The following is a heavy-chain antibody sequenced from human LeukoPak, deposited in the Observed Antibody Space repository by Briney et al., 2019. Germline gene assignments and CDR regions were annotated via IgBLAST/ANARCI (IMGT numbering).Heavy chain of an antibody. D-gene: IGHD3-10*01. Sequence: SETLSLTCTVSGGSISSYYWSWIRQPAAKGLEWIGRIYTTGSTNYNPSLKSRVTMSVDTSKNQFSLKLTSVTAADTAVYYCAREGAEVRGVLVKYCFDYWGQGALVTVSS. J-gene: IGHJ4*02. V-gene: IGHV4-4*07. CDR3: AREGAEVRGVLVKYCFDY. CDR2: IYTTGST. CDR1: GGSISSYY.